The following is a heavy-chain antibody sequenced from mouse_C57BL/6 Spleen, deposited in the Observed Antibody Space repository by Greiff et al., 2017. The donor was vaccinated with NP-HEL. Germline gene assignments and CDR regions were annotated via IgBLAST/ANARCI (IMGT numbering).Heavy chain of an antibody. V-gene: IGHV5-9*01. Sequence: EVHLVESGGGLVKPGGSLKLSCAASGFTFSSYTMSWVRQTPEKRLEWVATISGGGGNTYYPDSVKGRFTISRDNAKNTLYLQRSSLRSEDTALYYCARMRSLYYFDYWGQGTTLTVSS. J-gene: IGHJ2*01. CDR2: ISGGGGNT. CDR1: GFTFSSYT. CDR3: ARMRSLYYFDY.